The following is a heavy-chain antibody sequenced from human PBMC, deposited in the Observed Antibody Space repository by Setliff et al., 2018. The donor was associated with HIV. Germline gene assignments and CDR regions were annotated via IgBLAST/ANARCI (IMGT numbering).Heavy chain of an antibody. CDR1: GGSISTDSYY. Sequence: SETLSLTCTVSGGSISTDSYYWSWIRQPAGKGLEWIGHIYASGSTSYNSSLKSRVTISVDMSKNQFSLKLSSVTAADTAVYYCARAAANYYDSTGAFDSWGQGTLVTVSS. J-gene: IGHJ4*02. D-gene: IGHD3-22*01. CDR3: ARAAANYYDSTGAFDS. V-gene: IGHV4-61*09. CDR2: IYASGST.